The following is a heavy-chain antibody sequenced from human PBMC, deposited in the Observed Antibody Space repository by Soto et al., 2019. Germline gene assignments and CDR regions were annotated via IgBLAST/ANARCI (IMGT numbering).Heavy chain of an antibody. D-gene: IGHD3-22*01. CDR2: IKSKTDGGTT. J-gene: IGHJ6*02. CDR1: GFTFSNAW. CDR3: TTDPTLAESYYDSSGLLVRPYYGMDV. V-gene: IGHV3-15*01. Sequence: PGGSLRLSCAASGFTFSNAWMSWVRQAPGKGLEWVGRIKSKTDGGTTDYAAPVKGRFTISRDDSKHTLYLQMNSLKTEDTAVYYCTTDPTLAESYYDSSGLLVRPYYGMDVWGQGTTVTVSS.